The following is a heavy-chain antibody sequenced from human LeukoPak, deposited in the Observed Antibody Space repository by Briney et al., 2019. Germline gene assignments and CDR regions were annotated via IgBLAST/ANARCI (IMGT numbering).Heavy chain of an antibody. D-gene: IGHD3-10*01. Sequence: PSETLSLTCTVSGGPISTYYWTWIRQPPGKGLEWIGLIYHSGTTNYNPTLKSRVTMSLDTSKNQFSLKLTSVTAADTAVYYCASAFGYWGQGTLVTVSS. CDR1: GGPISTYY. V-gene: IGHV4-4*07. CDR3: ASAFGY. J-gene: IGHJ4*02. CDR2: IYHSGTT.